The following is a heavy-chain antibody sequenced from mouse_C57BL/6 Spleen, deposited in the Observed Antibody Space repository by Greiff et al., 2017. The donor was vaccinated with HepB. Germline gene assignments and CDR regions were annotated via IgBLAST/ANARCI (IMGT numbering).Heavy chain of an antibody. CDR2: IDPSDSYT. Sequence: QVQLQQPGAELVRPGTSVKLSCKASGYTFTSYWMHWVKQRPGQGLEWIGVIDPSDSYTNYNQKFKGKATLTVDTSSSTAYMQLSSLTSEDSAVYYCARAWDMGKNYWGQGTTLTVSS. V-gene: IGHV1-59*01. J-gene: IGHJ2*01. D-gene: IGHD4-1*01. CDR3: ARAWDMGKNY. CDR1: GYTFTSYW.